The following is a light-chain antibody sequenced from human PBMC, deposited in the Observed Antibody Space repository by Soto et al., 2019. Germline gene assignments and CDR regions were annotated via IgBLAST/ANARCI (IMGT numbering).Light chain of an antibody. V-gene: IGLV2-14*01. J-gene: IGLJ1*01. CDR1: SRDIGGFYY. CDR3: SSYSSGSAFYV. CDR2: QVS. Sequence: QSALTQPASVSGSPGQSITISCTGTSRDIGGFYYVSWYQHHPGKDPKLMIYQVSNRPSGVSNRFSGSKSGNTASLTISGLQAEDEADYFCSSYSSGSAFYVFGAGTKVTVL.